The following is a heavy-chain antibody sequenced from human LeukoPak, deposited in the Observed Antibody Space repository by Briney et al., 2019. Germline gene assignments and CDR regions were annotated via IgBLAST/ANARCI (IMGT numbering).Heavy chain of an antibody. V-gene: IGHV3-30*18. J-gene: IGHJ6*02. CDR2: ISYDGSNK. D-gene: IGHD6-13*01. Sequence: PGRSLRLSCAASGFTFSSYGMHWVRQAPGKGLEWVAVISYDGSNKYYADSVKGRFTISRDNSKNTLYLQMNSLRAEDTAVYYCAKTMGIAAAGDYYGMGVWGQGTTVTVSS. CDR3: AKTMGIAAAGDYYGMGV. CDR1: GFTFSSYG.